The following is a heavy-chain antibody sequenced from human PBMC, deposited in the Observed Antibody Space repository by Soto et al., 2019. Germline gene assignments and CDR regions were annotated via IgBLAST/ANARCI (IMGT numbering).Heavy chain of an antibody. Sequence: QPGGSLRLSCAASGFTFSSYGMHWVRQAPGKGLEWVAVISYDGSNKYYADSVKGRFTISRDNSKNTLYLQMNSLRAEDTAVYYCARTSGYPYYYYYGMDVWGQGTTVTVS. J-gene: IGHJ6*02. CDR2: ISYDGSNK. CDR1: GFTFSSYG. D-gene: IGHD3-3*01. CDR3: ARTSGYPYYYYYGMDV. V-gene: IGHV3-30*03.